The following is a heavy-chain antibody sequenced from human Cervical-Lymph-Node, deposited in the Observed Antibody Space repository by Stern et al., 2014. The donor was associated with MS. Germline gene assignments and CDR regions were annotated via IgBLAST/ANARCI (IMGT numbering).Heavy chain of an antibody. Sequence: QMQLVQSGPEVKKPGTSVKVSCKASGITFSHSAVQWLRQARGQRPGWIGWVGVLKGDTNYAQRFQERVTITRDMSTSTVYMELRSLRSEDTAVYYCASERYTYYDDQRPPGGFGPWGQGTLVTVSS. CDR2: VGVLKGDT. CDR3: ASERYTYYDDQRPPGGFGP. J-gene: IGHJ5*02. CDR1: GITFSHSA. V-gene: IGHV1-58*01. D-gene: IGHD5-18*01.